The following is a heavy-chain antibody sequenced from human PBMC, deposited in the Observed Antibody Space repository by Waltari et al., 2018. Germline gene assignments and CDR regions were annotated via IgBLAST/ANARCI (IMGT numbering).Heavy chain of an antibody. Sequence: EVQLLESGGGLVQPGGSLRLSCAASGFTFSSYAMSWVRQAPGKGLEWVSAISGSGGSTYYADSVKGRFTISRDNSKNTLYLQMNSLRSEDTAVYYCARAGYGDFYYFDYWGQGTLVTVSS. J-gene: IGHJ4*02. V-gene: IGHV3-23*01. D-gene: IGHD4-17*01. CDR2: ISGSGGST. CDR3: ARAGYGDFYYFDY. CDR1: GFTFSSYA.